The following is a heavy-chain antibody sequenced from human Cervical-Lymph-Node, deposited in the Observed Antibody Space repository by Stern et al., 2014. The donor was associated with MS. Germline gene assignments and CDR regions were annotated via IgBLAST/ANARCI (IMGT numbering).Heavy chain of an antibody. V-gene: IGHV3-30*18. CDR1: GFTFSSYD. J-gene: IGHJ2*01. Sequence: VQLVESGGGVAQPGRSLRLSCAASGFTFSSYDMHWVRPAPGKGLEWVAVISYDGSNKYYADSVKGRFTISRDNSKNTLYLQMNSLRAEDTAVYYCAKGPVWNWYFDLWGRGTLVTVSS. CDR2: ISYDGSNK. D-gene: IGHD3-16*01. CDR3: AKGPVWNWYFDL.